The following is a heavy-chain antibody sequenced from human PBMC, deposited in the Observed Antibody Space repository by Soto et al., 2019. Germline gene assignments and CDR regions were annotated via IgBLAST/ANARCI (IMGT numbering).Heavy chain of an antibody. V-gene: IGHV4-30-4*01. Sequence: QVQLQESGPGLVKPSQTLSLTCTVSGGSISSGDYYWSWIRQPPGKGLECIGYIYYSGSTYYNPSLKSRVTISVDTSKNQFSLKLSSVTAADTAVYYCSTYSGSASYFSARRAYLDYWGQGTLVTVSS. CDR3: STYSGSASYFSARRAYLDY. CDR2: IYYSGST. J-gene: IGHJ4*02. D-gene: IGHD3-10*01. CDR1: GGSISSGDYY.